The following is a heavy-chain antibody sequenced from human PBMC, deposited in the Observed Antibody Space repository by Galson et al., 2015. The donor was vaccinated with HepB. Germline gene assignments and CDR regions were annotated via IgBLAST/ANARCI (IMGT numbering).Heavy chain of an antibody. Sequence: ETLSLTCTVSGGSISSSSYYWGWIRQPPGKGLEWIGSIYYSGSTYYNPSLKSRVTMSVDTSKNQFSLKLSSVTAADTAVYYCARDPGSIGSFDPWGQGALVTVSS. D-gene: IGHD1-26*01. CDR3: ARDPGSIGSFDP. V-gene: IGHV4-39*07. CDR1: GGSISSSSYY. CDR2: IYYSGST. J-gene: IGHJ5*02.